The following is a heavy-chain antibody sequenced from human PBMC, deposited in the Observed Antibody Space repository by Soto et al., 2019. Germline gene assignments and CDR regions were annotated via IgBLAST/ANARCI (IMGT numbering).Heavy chain of an antibody. V-gene: IGHV5-51*01. CDR2: IYPGDSDT. D-gene: IGHD2-8*01. CDR1: GYSFTSYW. Sequence: PGESLKISCKGSGYSFTSYWIGWVRQMPGKGLEWVGIIYPGDSDTRYSPSFQGQVTISADKSISTAYLQWSSLKASDTAMYYCASAIGYCTNGVCYRVQEYYGMDVWGQGTTVTVSS. CDR3: ASAIGYCTNGVCYRVQEYYGMDV. J-gene: IGHJ6*02.